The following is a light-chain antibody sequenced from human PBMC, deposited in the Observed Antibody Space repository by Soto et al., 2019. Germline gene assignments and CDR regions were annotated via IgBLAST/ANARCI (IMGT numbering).Light chain of an antibody. CDR1: QSVSSNN. J-gene: IGKJ3*01. CDR2: GAS. V-gene: IGKV3-20*01. Sequence: ESVLTQSPGTLSLSRGERSTLSCRASQSVSSNNLSWYQQRPGQAPRVVIYGASTRATGIPERFSGSGSGTDFTLTISRLEPEDFAVYYCPQHARSPFTFGPGTQVDL. CDR3: PQHARSPFT.